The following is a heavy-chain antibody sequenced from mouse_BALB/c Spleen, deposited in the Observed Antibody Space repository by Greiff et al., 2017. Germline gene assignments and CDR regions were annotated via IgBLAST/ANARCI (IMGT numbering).Heavy chain of an antibody. CDR1: GFTFSSYA. CDR2: ISSGGSYT. J-gene: IGHJ3*01. V-gene: IGHV5-9-4*01. D-gene: IGHD1-1*01. CDR3: ARDRDYGTSFAY. Sequence: EVKLVESGGGLVKPGGSLKLSCAASGFTFSSYAMSWVRQSPEKRLEWVAEISSGGSYTYYPDTVTGRFTISRDNAKNTLYLEMSSLRSEDTAMYYCARDRDYGTSFAYWGQGTLVTVSA.